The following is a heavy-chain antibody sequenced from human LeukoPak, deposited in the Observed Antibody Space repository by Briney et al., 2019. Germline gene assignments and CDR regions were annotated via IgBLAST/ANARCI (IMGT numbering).Heavy chain of an antibody. Sequence: SETLSLTCAVYGGSFSGYYWSWIRQPPGKGLEWIGEINHSGSTNYNPSLKSRLTISVDTSKNQFSLKLSSVTAADTAVYYCARAEWLRPVDYWGQGTLVTVSS. D-gene: IGHD5-12*01. CDR1: GGSFSGYY. CDR3: ARAEWLRPVDY. J-gene: IGHJ4*02. CDR2: INHSGST. V-gene: IGHV4-34*01.